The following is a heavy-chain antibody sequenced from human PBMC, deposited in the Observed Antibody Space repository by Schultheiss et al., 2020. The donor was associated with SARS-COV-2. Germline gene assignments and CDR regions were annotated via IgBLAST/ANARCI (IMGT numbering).Heavy chain of an antibody. CDR2: IDWDGDK. D-gene: IGHD3-10*01. CDR1: GFSLSTSGMC. J-gene: IGHJ4*02. Sequence: SGPTLVKPTQTLTLTCSFSGFSLSTSGMCVSWIRQPPGKALEWLARIDWDGDKHYRTSLKTRLTISKDTSKNQVVLTMTRMDTVDTATYYCARTNYGSGNRFDYWGQGTLVTVSS. V-gene: IGHV2-70*11. CDR3: ARTNYGSGNRFDY.